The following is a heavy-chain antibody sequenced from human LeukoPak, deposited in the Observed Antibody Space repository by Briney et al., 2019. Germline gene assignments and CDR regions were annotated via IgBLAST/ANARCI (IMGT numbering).Heavy chain of an antibody. J-gene: IGHJ4*02. Sequence: GGSLRLSCAASGFTFSSYSMNWVRQAPRKGLEWVSSISSSSSYIYYADSVKGRFTISRDNAKNSLYLQMNSLRAEDTAVYYCARAKAPRITIFGVVIIQEFDYWGQGTLVTVSS. CDR2: ISSSSSYI. CDR1: GFTFSSYS. CDR3: ARAKAPRITIFGVVIIQEFDY. D-gene: IGHD3-3*01. V-gene: IGHV3-21*01.